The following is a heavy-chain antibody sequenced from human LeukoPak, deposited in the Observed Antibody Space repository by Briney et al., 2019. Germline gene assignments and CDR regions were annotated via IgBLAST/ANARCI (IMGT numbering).Heavy chain of an antibody. CDR2: ISGSGGST. V-gene: IGHV3-23*01. J-gene: IGHJ6*03. Sequence: PGGSLRLSCAASGFTFSSYAMSWVRQAPGKGLEWVSAISGSGGSTYYADSVEGRFTISRDNSKNTLYLQMNRLRAEDTAVYYCAKDGKKVTLTMIAVITYSGYMDVWGKGTTVTFSS. D-gene: IGHD3-22*01. CDR3: AKDGKKVTLTMIAVITYSGYMDV. CDR1: GFTFSSYA.